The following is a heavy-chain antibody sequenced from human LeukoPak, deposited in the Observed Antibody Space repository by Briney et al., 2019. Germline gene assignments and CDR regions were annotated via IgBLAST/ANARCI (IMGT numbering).Heavy chain of an antibody. CDR3: ARDSGTVPGAFDI. V-gene: IGHV4-4*07. J-gene: IGHJ4*02. Sequence: SETLSLTCTVSGGSISSYHWSWIRQPAGKGLEWVGRIYTSGNTNYNPSLKSRVTMSVDASKNQFSLNLISVTAADTAVYYCARDSGTVPGAFDIWGQGTLVTVSS. CDR2: IYTSGNT. D-gene: IGHD1-26*01. CDR1: GGSISSYH.